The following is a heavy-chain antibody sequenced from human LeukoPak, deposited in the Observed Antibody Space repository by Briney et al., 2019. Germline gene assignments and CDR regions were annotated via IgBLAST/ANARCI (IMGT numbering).Heavy chain of an antibody. CDR1: GGTFSSYA. CDR2: IIPIFGTA. CDR3: ARPSTGGLDAFDI. Sequence: SVKVSCKASGGTFSSYAISWVRQAPGQGLEWMGGIIPIFGTANYAQKFQGRVTITTDESMSTAYMELSSLRSEDTAVYYCARPSTGGLDAFDIWGQGTMVTVSS. D-gene: IGHD7-27*01. V-gene: IGHV1-69*05. J-gene: IGHJ3*02.